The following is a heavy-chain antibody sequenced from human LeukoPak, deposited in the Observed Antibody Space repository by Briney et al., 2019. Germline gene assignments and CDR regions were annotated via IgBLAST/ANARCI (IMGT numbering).Heavy chain of an antibody. V-gene: IGHV3-33*06. J-gene: IGHJ4*02. CDR2: IWYDGNNK. CDR3: AKDWGYTTMVSYYFDY. D-gene: IGHD5-18*01. Sequence: GGSLRLSCAASGFTFSGYGMHWVRQAPDKGLEWVAVIWYDGNNKYYAESVKGRFTISRDNSKNTLYLQMNSLRAEDTAVYYCAKDWGYTTMVSYYFDYWGQGALVAVSS. CDR1: GFTFSGYG.